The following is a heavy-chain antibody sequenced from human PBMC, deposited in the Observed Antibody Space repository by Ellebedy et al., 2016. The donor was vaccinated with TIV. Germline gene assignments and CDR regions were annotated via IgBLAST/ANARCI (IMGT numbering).Heavy chain of an antibody. V-gene: IGHV1-46*01. CDR1: GYTFSSYY. J-gene: IGHJ6*02. D-gene: IGHD4-11*01. Sequence: AASVKVSCKASGYTFSSYYIHWVRQAPGQGLEWVGLINPSDGSTTYAQNFQGRVTMARDTSTNTLYMDLRSLGSEDTAVYYCARDSAYGYTVTTYYYYSGLDVWGQGTTVTVSS. CDR3: ARDSAYGYTVTTYYYYSGLDV. CDR2: INPSDGST.